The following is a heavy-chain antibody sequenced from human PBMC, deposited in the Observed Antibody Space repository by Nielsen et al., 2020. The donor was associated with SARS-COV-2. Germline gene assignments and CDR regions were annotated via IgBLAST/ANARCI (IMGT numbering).Heavy chain of an antibody. Sequence: GESLKISCAASGFTFSAYAMSWVRQAPGKGPEWVSVISPGGGTTYYADSVKGRFTISRDNAKNSLYLQMNSLRAEDTALYYCAKLYGDYGGGDYWGQGTLVTVSS. CDR1: GFTFSAYA. D-gene: IGHD4-17*01. CDR3: AKLYGDYGGGDY. V-gene: IGHV3-23*01. J-gene: IGHJ4*02. CDR2: ISPGGGTT.